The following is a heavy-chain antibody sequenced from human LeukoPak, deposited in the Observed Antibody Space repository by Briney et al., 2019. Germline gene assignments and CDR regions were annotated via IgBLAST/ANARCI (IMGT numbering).Heavy chain of an antibody. CDR1: RFTFSRYS. D-gene: IGHD5-18*01. CDR3: ARVTDTALDYFNGMDV. V-gene: IGHV3-48*02. CDR2: TSSSDSTK. J-gene: IGHJ6*02. Sequence: QPRGSLSLSCAASRFTFSRYSMNWVRQAPGKGLEWVSYTSSSDSTKYYADSVKGRFTISRDNAKNSLYLQMNSLRDEDTAVYYCARVTDTALDYFNGMDVWGQGTTVTVSS.